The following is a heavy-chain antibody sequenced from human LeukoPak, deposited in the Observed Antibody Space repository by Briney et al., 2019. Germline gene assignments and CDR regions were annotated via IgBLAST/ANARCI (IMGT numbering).Heavy chain of an antibody. CDR1: GFTFSNYN. V-gene: IGHV3-48*01. J-gene: IGHJ4*02. CDR2: ISSSSNII. CDR3: ARDFAREFTIDY. Sequence: GGSLRLSCAASGFTFSNYNMNWVRQPPGKGLQWVSYISSSSNIIYYADSVKGRFTISRDNAKNSLFLQMNGLRAEDTAVYYCARDFAREFTIDYWGQGTLVTVSS. D-gene: IGHD3-10*01.